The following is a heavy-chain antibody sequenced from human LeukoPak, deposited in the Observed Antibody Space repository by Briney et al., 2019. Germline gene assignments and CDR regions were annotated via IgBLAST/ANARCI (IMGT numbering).Heavy chain of an antibody. D-gene: IGHD4-17*01. CDR2: IYYSGST. CDR1: GNCIRSGNSL. V-gene: IGHV4-39*01. J-gene: IGHJ4*02. CDR3: PRLRTTVTTFDS. Sequence: PAETQALNRSLSGNCIRSGNSLGGWSRRPPGKGLEWIGSIYYSGSTYYNPSLKSRVTISVDTSKNQLSLNLIAVTAADRAVYYCPRLRTTVTTFDSWGPGALVSASP.